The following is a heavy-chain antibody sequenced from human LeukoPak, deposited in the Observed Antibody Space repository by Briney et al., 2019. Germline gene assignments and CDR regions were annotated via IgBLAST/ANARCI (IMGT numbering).Heavy chain of an antibody. Sequence: SVKVSCKASGGTFSSYAISWVRQAPGQGLEWMGRIIPILGIANYAQKFQGRVTITADKSTSTAYMELSSLRSEDTAVYYCARGRRLEYSNTPGGFDYWGQGTLVTVSS. CDR2: IIPILGIA. CDR3: ARGRRLEYSNTPGGFDY. CDR1: GGTFSSYA. D-gene: IGHD6-6*01. J-gene: IGHJ4*02. V-gene: IGHV1-69*04.